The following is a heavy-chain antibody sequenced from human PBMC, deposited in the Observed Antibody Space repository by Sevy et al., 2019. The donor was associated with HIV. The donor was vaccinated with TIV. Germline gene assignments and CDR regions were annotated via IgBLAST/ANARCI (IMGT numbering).Heavy chain of an antibody. V-gene: IGHV3-30*02. D-gene: IGHD6-19*01. Sequence: GGSLRLSCAASGFTFSSYGMHWVRQAPGKGLEWVAFIYYDGSNQYYAESVKGRFTISRDNSKNTPYLQMNSLRAEDTAIYYCATLGIAVAGAFPWGQGTLVTVSS. CDR1: GFTFSSYG. CDR3: ATLGIAVAGAFP. CDR2: IYYDGSNQ. J-gene: IGHJ5*02.